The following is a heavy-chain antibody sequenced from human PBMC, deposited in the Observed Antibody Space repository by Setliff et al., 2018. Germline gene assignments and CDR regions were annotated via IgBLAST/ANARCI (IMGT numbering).Heavy chain of an antibody. CDR3: ARIAAAAAFDI. V-gene: IGHV3-72*01. J-gene: IGHJ3*02. CDR2: TRNKANSYTT. Sequence: GGSLRLSCAASGFTFSDHYMDWVRQAPGKGLEWVGRTRNKANSYTTEYAASVKGRFTISRDDSKNSLYLQMNSLRAEDTAVYYCARIAAAAAFDIWGQGTMVTVSS. D-gene: IGHD6-13*01. CDR1: GFTFSDHY.